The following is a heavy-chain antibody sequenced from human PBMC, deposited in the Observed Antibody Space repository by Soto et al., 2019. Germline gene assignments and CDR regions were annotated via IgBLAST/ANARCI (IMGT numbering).Heavy chain of an antibody. J-gene: IGHJ5*02. D-gene: IGHD3-3*01. CDR1: GGSMTSYY. CDR3: ARGQRFSDWFDP. CDR2: VYSSGGT. Sequence: SETLSLTCTVSGGSMTSYYWTWIRQPAGKGLEWIGRVYSSGGTHYNPSLKSRVTISLDTSKNQFSLRLLSVTDADTAVYFCARGQRFSDWFDPWGQGTLVTV. V-gene: IGHV4-4*07.